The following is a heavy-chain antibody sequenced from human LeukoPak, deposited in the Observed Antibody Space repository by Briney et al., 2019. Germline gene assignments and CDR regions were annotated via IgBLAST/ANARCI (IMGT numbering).Heavy chain of an antibody. D-gene: IGHD2-21*02. CDR2: ISYDGSNK. CDR1: GFTFSSHG. J-gene: IGHJ5*02. Sequence: GGSLRLSCVASGFTFSSHGMHWVRQAPGKGLEWVAVISYDGSNKYYADSVKGRFTISRDNSKNTLYLQMNSLRAEDTAVYYCAKDREVVTHGGFDPWGQGTLVTVSS. V-gene: IGHV3-30*18. CDR3: AKDREVVTHGGFDP.